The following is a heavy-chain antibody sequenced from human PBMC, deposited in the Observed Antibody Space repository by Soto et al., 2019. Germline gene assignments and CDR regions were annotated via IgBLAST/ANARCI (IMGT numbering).Heavy chain of an antibody. CDR3: ARGDDSSDY. CDR2: ISYDGSNK. J-gene: IGHJ4*02. D-gene: IGHD3-22*01. CDR1: GFTFSSYA. V-gene: IGHV3-30-3*01. Sequence: GGSLRLSCAASGFTFSSYAMHWVRQAPGKGLEWVAVISYDGSNKYYADSVKGRFTISRDNSKNTLYLQMNSLRAEDTAVYYCARGDDSSDYWGQGTPVTVS.